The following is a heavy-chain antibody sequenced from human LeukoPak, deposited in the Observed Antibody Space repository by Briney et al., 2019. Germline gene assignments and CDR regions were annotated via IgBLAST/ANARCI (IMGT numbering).Heavy chain of an antibody. J-gene: IGHJ3*02. CDR1: GFTFSSYP. CDR3: TSGYDYDAFDI. CDR2: ISSNGGRT. V-gene: IGHV3-64D*09. Sequence: GGSLRLSCAASGFTFSSYPMHWVRQAPGKGLEYVSGISSNGGRTYYADSLKGRFSISRDNSKNTLYLQMSSLRAEDTAVYYCTSGYDYDAFDIWGQGTMVTVSS. D-gene: IGHD5-12*01.